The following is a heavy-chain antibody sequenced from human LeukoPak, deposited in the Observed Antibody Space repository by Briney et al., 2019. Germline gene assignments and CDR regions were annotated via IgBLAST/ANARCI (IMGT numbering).Heavy chain of an antibody. CDR2: INHSGST. CDR3: ARGNSMNY. Sequence: SETLSLTCAVYGGSFSDYYWSWIRQPPGKGLEWIGEINHSGSTNYNPSLKSRVTISVDTSKNQFSLKLNSVTAADTAVYYCARGNSMNYWGPGTLVTVSS. J-gene: IGHJ4*02. D-gene: IGHD4-11*01. V-gene: IGHV4-34*01. CDR1: GGSFSDYY.